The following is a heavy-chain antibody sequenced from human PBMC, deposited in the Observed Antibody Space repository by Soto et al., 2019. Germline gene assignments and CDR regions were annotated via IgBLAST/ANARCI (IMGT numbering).Heavy chain of an antibody. CDR1: GGSISSYY. CDR3: AMQSGGTTGHFDY. D-gene: IGHD1-1*01. Sequence: PSETLSLTCTVSGGSISSYYWGWIRQPPGKGLEWIGSIYYSGSTYYNPSLKSRVTISVDTSKNQFSLKLSSVTAADTAVYYCAMQSGGTTGHFDYWGQGTLLTVSS. CDR2: IYYSGST. V-gene: IGHV4-39*01. J-gene: IGHJ4*02.